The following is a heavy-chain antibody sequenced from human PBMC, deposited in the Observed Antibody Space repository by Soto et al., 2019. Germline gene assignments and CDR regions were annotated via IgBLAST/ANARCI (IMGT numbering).Heavy chain of an antibody. Sequence: EVQLLESGGGLVQPGGSLRLSCAASGFTFSSYAMSWVRQAPGKGLEWVSGISGSGGSTYYADSVTGRFTISRDNSKNTLDLQMNTLRAEDTAVYYCAALVVGATRFSRRFNGVDYWGQGTLVTVSS. CDR2: ISGSGGST. D-gene: IGHD2-15*01. CDR1: GFTFSSYA. V-gene: IGHV3-23*01. J-gene: IGHJ4*02. CDR3: AALVVGATRFSRRFNGVDY.